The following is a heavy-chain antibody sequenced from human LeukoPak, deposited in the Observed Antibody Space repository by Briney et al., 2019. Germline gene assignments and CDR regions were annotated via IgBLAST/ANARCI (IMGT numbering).Heavy chain of an antibody. Sequence: PGRSLRLSCAASGFSFSSSGMHWVRQAQGKGLEWVAVIWYGGNNKYYAESVKGRFTISRDVSKNTLYLQMNSLRVEDTAVYYCARRMSVVAAWFDSWGQGTLVTVSS. CDR3: ARRMSVVAAWFDS. D-gene: IGHD2-2*01. J-gene: IGHJ5*01. CDR1: GFSFSSSG. CDR2: IWYGGNNK. V-gene: IGHV3-33*01.